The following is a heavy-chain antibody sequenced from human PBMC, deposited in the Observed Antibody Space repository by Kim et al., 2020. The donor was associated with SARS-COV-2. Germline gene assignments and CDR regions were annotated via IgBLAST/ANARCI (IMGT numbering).Heavy chain of an antibody. CDR1: GGSISSYY. V-gene: IGHV4-59*13. J-gene: IGHJ4*02. Sequence: SETLSLTCTVSGGSISSYYWSWIRQPPGKGLEWIGYIYYSGSTNYNPSLKSRVTISVDTSKNQFSLKLSSVTAADTAVYYCARGKSRTYYYDSSGYYFDYWGQGTLVTVSS. CDR2: IYYSGST. D-gene: IGHD3-22*01. CDR3: ARGKSRTYYYDSSGYYFDY.